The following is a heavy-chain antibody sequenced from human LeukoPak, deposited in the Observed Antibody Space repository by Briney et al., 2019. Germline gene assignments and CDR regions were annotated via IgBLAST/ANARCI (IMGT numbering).Heavy chain of an antibody. CDR3: ARELDGYNPHGYYYYMDV. J-gene: IGHJ6*03. D-gene: IGHD5-24*01. CDR1: GGTLSRFA. CDR2: IIAIFGTA. V-gene: IGHV1-69*05. Sequence: GASVKVSCKASGGTLSRFAISWVRLAPGQGLEWMGGIIAIFGTANYAQKLQGRVTMTTDTSTSTAYMELRSLRSDDTAVYYCARELDGYNPHGYYYYMDVWGKGTTVTVSS.